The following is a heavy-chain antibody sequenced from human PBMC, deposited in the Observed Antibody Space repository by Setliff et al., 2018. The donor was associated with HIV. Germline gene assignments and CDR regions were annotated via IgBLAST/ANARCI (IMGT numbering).Heavy chain of an antibody. D-gene: IGHD3-16*02. CDR2: FIPILGKV. V-gene: IGHV1-69*10. CDR3: ARGGAVELWFRYFDF. Sequence: SVKVSCKASGISFSSYPISWVRQAPGQGLEWMGVFIPILGKVHYAQKFQGRVTITADGSTSTAYMGLSSLKSEDTAVYYCARGGAVELWFRYFDFWGQGTLVTVSS. J-gene: IGHJ4*02. CDR1: GISFSSYP.